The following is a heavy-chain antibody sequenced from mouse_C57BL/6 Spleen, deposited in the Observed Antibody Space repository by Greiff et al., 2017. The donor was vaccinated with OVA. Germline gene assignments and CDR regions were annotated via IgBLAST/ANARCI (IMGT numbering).Heavy chain of an antibody. Sequence: QVHVKQSGAELVKPGASVKLSCKASGYTFTSYWMHWVKQRPGQGLEWIGMIHPNSGSTNYNEKFKSKATLTVDKSSSTAYMQLSSLTSEDSAVYYCARGGTTVVAHRYFDVWGTGTTVTVSS. CDR2: IHPNSGST. CDR3: ARGGTTVVAHRYFDV. CDR1: GYTFTSYW. D-gene: IGHD1-1*01. V-gene: IGHV1-64*01. J-gene: IGHJ1*03.